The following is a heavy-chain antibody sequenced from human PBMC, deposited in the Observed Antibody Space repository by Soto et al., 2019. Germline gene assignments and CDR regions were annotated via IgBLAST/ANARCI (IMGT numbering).Heavy chain of an antibody. CDR1: GFTFSSFA. J-gene: IGHJ4*02. V-gene: IGHV3-23*01. D-gene: IGHD1-1*01. Sequence: GGAPRLSFGAPGFTFSSFAIPRGRPAPGKGLEWVSVISESGDNTFYADSMKGRFTISRDNSKDTLYLQINSLRAEDTAVYYCANPIPKTGTTFGFWGQGTLVTVSS. CDR3: ANPIPKTGTTFGF. CDR2: ISESGDNT.